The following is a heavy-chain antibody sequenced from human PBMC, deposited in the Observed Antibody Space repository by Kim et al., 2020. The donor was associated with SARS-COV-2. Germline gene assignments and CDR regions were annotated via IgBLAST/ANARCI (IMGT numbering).Heavy chain of an antibody. J-gene: IGHJ6*02. V-gene: IGHV1-3*01. CDR3: ARTPGATIGV. Sequence: ASVKVSCKASGYTFTSYAMHWVRQAPGQRLERMGWINAGNGNTKYSQMFHGRVTITRDTSASTASMRLSSLSSEDTAEYYCARTPGATIGVWGQGTTVTVSS. D-gene: IGHD5-12*01. CDR2: INAGNGNT. CDR1: GYTFTSYA.